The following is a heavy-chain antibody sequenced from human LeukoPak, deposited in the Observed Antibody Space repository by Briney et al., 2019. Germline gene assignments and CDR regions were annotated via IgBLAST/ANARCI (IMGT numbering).Heavy chain of an antibody. Sequence: PSETLSLTCTVSGGSISSSSYYWGWIRQPPGRGLEWIGYIYYSGSTNYNPSLKSRVTISVDTSKKQFSLKLSSVTAADTAVYYCARVTGYIIEDYFDYWGQGTLVTVSS. D-gene: IGHD6-13*01. V-gene: IGHV4-61*05. CDR3: ARVTGYIIEDYFDY. CDR1: GGSISSSSYY. CDR2: IYYSGST. J-gene: IGHJ4*02.